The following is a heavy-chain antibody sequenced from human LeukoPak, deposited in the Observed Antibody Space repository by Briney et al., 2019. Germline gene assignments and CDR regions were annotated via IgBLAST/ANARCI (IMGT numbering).Heavy chain of an antibody. CDR2: INHSGST. Sequence: SETLSLTCAVYGGSFSGYYWSWLRQPPGRGLEWIGEINHSGSTNYNPSLKSRVTISVDTSKNQFSLKLSSVTAADTAVYYCARGGIAVAGTSFDYWGQGTLVTVSS. CDR1: GGSFSGYY. V-gene: IGHV4-34*01. J-gene: IGHJ4*02. CDR3: ARGGIAVAGTSFDY. D-gene: IGHD6-19*01.